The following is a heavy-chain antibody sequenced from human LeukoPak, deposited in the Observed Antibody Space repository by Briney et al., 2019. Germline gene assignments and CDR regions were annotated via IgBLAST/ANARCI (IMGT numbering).Heavy chain of an antibody. J-gene: IGHJ4*02. Sequence: SGSLSLTCTVSGGSISSSSYYWGWIRQPPGKGLEWIGNLYYSGSSYYNPSLKSRVTISVDTSKNQFSLKLSSVTAADTAVYYCARLGGYSGSYLIDYWGQGTLVTV. CDR2: LYYSGSS. D-gene: IGHD1-26*01. V-gene: IGHV4-39*01. CDR3: ARLGGYSGSYLIDY. CDR1: GGSISSSSYY.